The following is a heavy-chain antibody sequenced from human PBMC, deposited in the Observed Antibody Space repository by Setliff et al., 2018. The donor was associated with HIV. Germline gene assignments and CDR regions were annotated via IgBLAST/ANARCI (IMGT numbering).Heavy chain of an antibody. CDR1: GGSFSDNY. V-gene: IGHV4-34*01. CDR2: INHSGRT. Sequence: PSETLSLTCAVYGGSFSDNYWSWIRQSPGKGLEWIGEINHSGRTKYSPSLRSRVSISVDTSKTQLSLKLSSVTAADTAVCYCAREDYYYWGRGTLVTVSS. D-gene: IGHD1-26*01. CDR3: AREDYYY. J-gene: IGHJ2*01.